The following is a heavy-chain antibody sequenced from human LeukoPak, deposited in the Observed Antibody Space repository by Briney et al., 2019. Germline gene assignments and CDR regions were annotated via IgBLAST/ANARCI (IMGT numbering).Heavy chain of an antibody. J-gene: IGHJ4*02. Sequence: GGSLRLSCAASGFTFSSYAMSWVRQAPGKGLEWVSAISGSGGSTYYADSVKGRFTISRDNSKNTLYLQMNSLRAEDTAVYYCAKASFYYRSGSYYKYWGQGTLVTVSS. CDR1: GFTFSSYA. CDR2: ISGSGGST. V-gene: IGHV3-23*01. D-gene: IGHD3-10*01. CDR3: AKASFYYRSGSYYKY.